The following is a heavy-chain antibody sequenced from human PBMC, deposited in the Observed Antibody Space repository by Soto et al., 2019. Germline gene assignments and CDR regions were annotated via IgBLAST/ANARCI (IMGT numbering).Heavy chain of an antibody. D-gene: IGHD4-17*01. Sequence: GGSLRLSCAASGFTFSSYGMHWVRQAPGKGLEWVAVIWYDGSNKYYADSVKGRFTISRDNAKNSLYLQMNSLRAEDTAVYYCAKSYGDYLIDAFDIWGQGTMVTVSS. V-gene: IGHV3-33*03. J-gene: IGHJ3*02. CDR1: GFTFSSYG. CDR3: AKSYGDYLIDAFDI. CDR2: IWYDGSNK.